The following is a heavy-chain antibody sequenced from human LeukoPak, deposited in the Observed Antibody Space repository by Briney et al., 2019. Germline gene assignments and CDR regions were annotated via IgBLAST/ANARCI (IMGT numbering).Heavy chain of an antibody. CDR1: GGSISSYY. Sequence: PSETLSLTCTVSGGSISSYYWTWIRQPPGKGLEWLGYVFYNGATNYNPSLQSRITISVDTSKNQFSLNLSSVTAADTAVYSCARGGPGSGRYFYMDVWGRGTTVTVSS. CDR2: VFYNGAT. J-gene: IGHJ6*03. D-gene: IGHD1-14*01. CDR3: ARGGPGSGRYFYMDV. V-gene: IGHV4-59*01.